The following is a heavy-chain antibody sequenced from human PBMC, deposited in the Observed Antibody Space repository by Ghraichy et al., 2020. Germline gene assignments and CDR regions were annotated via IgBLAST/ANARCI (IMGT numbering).Heavy chain of an antibody. Sequence: GALNISCVGSGFTFSSYSMNWVRQSPGKGLEWVSYITSSSRSIFYADSVKGRFTISRDNAQNSLYLQMNSLRDEDTAIYYCARGSTVVRFYYYGGMDVWGQGTTVTVSS. D-gene: IGHD4-23*01. CDR3: ARGSTVVRFYYYGGMDV. CDR1: GFTFSSYS. CDR2: ITSSSRSI. V-gene: IGHV3-48*02. J-gene: IGHJ6*02.